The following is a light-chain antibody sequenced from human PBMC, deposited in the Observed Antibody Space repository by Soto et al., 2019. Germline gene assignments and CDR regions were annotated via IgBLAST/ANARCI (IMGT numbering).Light chain of an antibody. Sequence: QSVLTQPASVSGSPGQSITVFCTGTSSDVGGYNFVSWYQQHPGKAPKLMLYDVSHRPSGVSNRFSGSKSGNTASLTISGLHTEDEADYYCRSYSSSSTLVFGAGTKVTV. CDR1: SSDVGGYNF. CDR3: RSYSSSSTLV. CDR2: DVS. J-gene: IGLJ1*01. V-gene: IGLV2-14*03.